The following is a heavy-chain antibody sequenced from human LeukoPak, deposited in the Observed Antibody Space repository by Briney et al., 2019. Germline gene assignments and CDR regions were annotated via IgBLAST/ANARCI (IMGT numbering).Heavy chain of an antibody. J-gene: IGHJ2*01. CDR3: ARDHIRSGAVAGTGSFDL. CDR2: INPSGGST. Sequence: ASVKVSCKASGYTFTSYYMHWVRQAPGQGLEWMGIINPSGGSTSYAQKFQGRVTMTRDTSTSTVYMELSSLRSEDTAVYYCARDHIRSGAVAGTGSFDLWGRGTLVTVSS. V-gene: IGHV1-46*01. D-gene: IGHD6-19*01. CDR1: GYTFTSYY.